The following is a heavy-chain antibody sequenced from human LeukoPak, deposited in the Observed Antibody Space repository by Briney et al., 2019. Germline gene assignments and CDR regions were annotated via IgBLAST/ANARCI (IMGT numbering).Heavy chain of an antibody. Sequence: PGGSLRLSCTASGFTFSTYWMTWVRQAPGKGLEWVASINQDENHRHYVPSARGRFTISRDNAKNSLLLRMNSLTAEDTAIYYCARSGPQAPDCYHYWGQGTQVTVSS. CDR1: GFTFSTYW. CDR3: ARSGPQAPDCYHY. D-gene: IGHD2-21*02. J-gene: IGHJ4*02. V-gene: IGHV3-7*03. CDR2: INQDENHR.